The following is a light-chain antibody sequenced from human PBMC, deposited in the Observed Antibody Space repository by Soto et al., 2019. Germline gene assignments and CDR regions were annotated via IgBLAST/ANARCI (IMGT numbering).Light chain of an antibody. CDR1: QSVLYSSNNKNY. CDR3: QQYYSTPPYT. V-gene: IGKV4-1*01. CDR2: WAS. Sequence: DIVMTQSPDSLAVSLGERATINCKSSQSVLYSSNNKNYLAWYQQKPGQPPKLLIYWASTRESGVPDRFSGSGSGTDVTLTISSLQAEDVAVYYGQQYYSTPPYTFGQGTKLEIK. J-gene: IGKJ2*01.